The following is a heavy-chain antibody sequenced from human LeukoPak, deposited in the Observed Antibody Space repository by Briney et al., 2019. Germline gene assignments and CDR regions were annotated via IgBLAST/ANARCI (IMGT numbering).Heavy chain of an antibody. CDR1: RGSINSGSYS. CDR3: SSSAWYFRGYDAFDV. Sequence: PSETLSLTCTVSRGSINSGSYSWSWIRQPAGKGLEWIGRISTSGRTNYNPSLKSRVTISVDTSKNQFSLKLSSVTAADTAVYYCSSSAWYFRGYDAFDVWGQGTVVTVFS. V-gene: IGHV4-61*02. D-gene: IGHD6-19*01. J-gene: IGHJ3*01. CDR2: ISTSGRT.